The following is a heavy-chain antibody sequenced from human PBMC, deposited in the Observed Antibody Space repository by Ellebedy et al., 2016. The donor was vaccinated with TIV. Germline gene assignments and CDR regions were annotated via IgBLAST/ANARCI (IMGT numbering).Heavy chain of an antibody. D-gene: IGHD2-21*02. Sequence: GESLKISXAASGFTFSSYSMNWVRQAPGKGLKWVSSISSSSSNIYYADSVRGRFTISKDNSKNTVSLQMNGLGADDSAIYYCAREPACGGDCYSNYWGQGTQVIVSS. V-gene: IGHV3-21*01. CDR1: GFTFSSYS. CDR3: AREPACGGDCYSNY. J-gene: IGHJ4*02. CDR2: ISSSSSNI.